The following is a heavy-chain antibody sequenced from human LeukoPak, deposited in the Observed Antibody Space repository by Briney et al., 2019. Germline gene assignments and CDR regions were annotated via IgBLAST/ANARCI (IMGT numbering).Heavy chain of an antibody. J-gene: IGHJ4*02. CDR2: ISTVSTYK. CDR3: ARGSSGVDY. CDR1: GFTFTDYS. V-gene: IGHV3-21*01. D-gene: IGHD2-15*01. Sequence: GGSLRLSCAASGFTFTDYSMTWVRQAPGKGLEWVSSISTVSTYKFYSDSVKGRFTISRDNAKNSVYLQMDSLSDEDTAVYYCARGSSGVDYWGQGTLVTVSS.